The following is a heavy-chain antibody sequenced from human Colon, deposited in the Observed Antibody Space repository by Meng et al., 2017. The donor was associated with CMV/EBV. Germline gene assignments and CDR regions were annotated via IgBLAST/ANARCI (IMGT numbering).Heavy chain of an antibody. J-gene: IGHJ4*02. V-gene: IGHV4-30-2*01. CDR3: AREKGYFFDF. CDR2: IFYSGST. Sequence: CAVSGASISSGGYSWSWLRQPPGKGLEWIGYIFYSGSTYYNPSLQSRVTISLDKSQNQFSLKLKSVTAADTAVYYCAREKGYFFDFWGQGTLVTVSS. CDR1: GASISSGGYS.